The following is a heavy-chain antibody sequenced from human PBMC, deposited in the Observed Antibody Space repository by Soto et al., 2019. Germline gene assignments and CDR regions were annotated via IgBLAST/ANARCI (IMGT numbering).Heavy chain of an antibody. Sequence: VGSLRLSCAASGFTFSSYAMSWVRQAPGKGLEWVSAISGSGGSTYYADSVKGRFTISRDNSKNTLYLQMNSLRAEDTAVYYCAKVYSSSSGAFDIWGQGTMVTVSS. CDR1: GFTFSSYA. CDR2: ISGSGGST. V-gene: IGHV3-23*01. CDR3: AKVYSSSSGAFDI. J-gene: IGHJ3*02. D-gene: IGHD6-6*01.